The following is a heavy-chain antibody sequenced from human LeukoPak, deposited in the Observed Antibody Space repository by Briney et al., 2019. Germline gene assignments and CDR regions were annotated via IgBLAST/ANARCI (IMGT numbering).Heavy chain of an antibody. V-gene: IGHV3-21*01. Sequence: PGGSLRLSCAASGFTFSSYSMNWVRQAPGKGLEWVSSISSSSSYIYYADSVKGRFTISRDNAKNSLYLQMNSLRAEDTAVYYCARGEVSSGYAFDIRGQGTMVTVSS. CDR1: GFTFSSYS. D-gene: IGHD6-19*01. J-gene: IGHJ3*02. CDR2: ISSSSSYI. CDR3: ARGEVSSGYAFDI.